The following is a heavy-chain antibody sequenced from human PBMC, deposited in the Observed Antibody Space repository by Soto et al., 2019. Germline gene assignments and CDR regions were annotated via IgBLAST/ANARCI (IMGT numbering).Heavy chain of an antibody. CDR2: ISYDGSNK. CDR3: ARESGYSYGSDAFDI. J-gene: IGHJ3*02. CDR1: GFTFSSYA. V-gene: IGHV3-30-3*01. D-gene: IGHD5-18*01. Sequence: GRSLRLFCAASGFTFSSYAMHWVRQAPGKGLEWVAVISYDGSNKYYADSVKGRFTISRDNSKNTMYLQMNSLRDEDTAVYYCARESGYSYGSDAFDIWGDGTMVPV.